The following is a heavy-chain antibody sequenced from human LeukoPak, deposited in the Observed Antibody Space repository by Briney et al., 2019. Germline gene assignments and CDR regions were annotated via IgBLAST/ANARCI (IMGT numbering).Heavy chain of an antibody. D-gene: IGHD1-26*01. CDR1: GGSISSYY. CDR2: IYTSGST. V-gene: IGHV4-4*09. J-gene: IGHJ5*02. CDR3: ARHGGGSYSEAWFDP. Sequence: SETLSLTCTVSGGSISSYYWSWIRQPPGKGLEWIGYIYTSGSTNYNPSLKSRVTISVDTSKNQCSLKLSSVTAADTAVYYCARHGGGSYSEAWFDPWGQGTLVTVSS.